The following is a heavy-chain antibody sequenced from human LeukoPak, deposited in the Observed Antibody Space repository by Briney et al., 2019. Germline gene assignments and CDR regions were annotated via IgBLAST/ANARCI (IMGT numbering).Heavy chain of an antibody. Sequence: GESLKISCKGSGYSFTSYWIGWVRQMPGKGLEWMGIIYPGDSDTRYSPSFQGQVTISADKSISTAYLQWSSLKASDTAMYYCARLSSSIAVAGTPHFDYWGQGTLVTVSS. CDR1: GYSFTSYW. CDR3: ARLSSSIAVAGTPHFDY. V-gene: IGHV5-51*01. J-gene: IGHJ4*02. CDR2: IYPGDSDT. D-gene: IGHD6-19*01.